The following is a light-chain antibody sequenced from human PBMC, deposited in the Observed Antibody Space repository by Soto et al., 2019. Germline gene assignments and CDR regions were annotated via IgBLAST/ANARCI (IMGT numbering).Light chain of an antibody. CDR2: DVS. Sequence: QSALTQPASVSGSPGQSVAISGTGTSSDVGGYNYVSWYQQHPGKVPKLMISDVSTRPSGVSDLFSGSKSGNTASLTISGLQAEDEADYYCASYTRTSTLAFGEGTKLTVL. J-gene: IGLJ2*01. CDR1: SSDVGGYNY. V-gene: IGLV2-14*01. CDR3: ASYTRTSTLA.